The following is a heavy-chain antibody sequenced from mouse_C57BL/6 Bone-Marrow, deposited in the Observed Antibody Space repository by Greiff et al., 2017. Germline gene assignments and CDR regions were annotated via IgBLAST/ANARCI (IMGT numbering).Heavy chain of an antibody. CDR2: IYIVNGYT. CDR1: GYTFTSYG. Sequence: VQLKQSGAELVRPGSSVKMSCKTSGYTFTSYGINWVKQRPGQGLEWIGYIYIVNGYTEYNEKFKGKATLTSDTSSSTAYMQLSSLTSEDSAIYFCAPIYYYGSSFLNYAMDYWGQGTSVTVSS. J-gene: IGHJ4*01. V-gene: IGHV1-58*01. CDR3: APIYYYGSSFLNYAMDY. D-gene: IGHD1-1*01.